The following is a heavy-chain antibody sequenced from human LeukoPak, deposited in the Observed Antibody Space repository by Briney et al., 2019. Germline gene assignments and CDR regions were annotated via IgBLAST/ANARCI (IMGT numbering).Heavy chain of an antibody. CDR1: GASLSSYF. Sequence: SETLSLTCNVSGASLSSYFWSWIRQPPGKGLEWIGYIYYDGYPNYSPSLRSRITISVEKSKSQFSLKLSSVTAADTAVYYCGRSFDGQQQLWAHHPLDYWGQGTLVTVSS. CDR3: GRSFDGQQQLWAHHPLDY. CDR2: IYYDGYP. D-gene: IGHD6-13*01. V-gene: IGHV4-59*12. J-gene: IGHJ4*02.